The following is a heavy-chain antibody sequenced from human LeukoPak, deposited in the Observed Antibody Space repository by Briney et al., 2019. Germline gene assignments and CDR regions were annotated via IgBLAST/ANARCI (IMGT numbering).Heavy chain of an antibody. CDR2: ISGSGGST. D-gene: IGHD6-6*01. V-gene: IGHV3-23*01. J-gene: IGHJ4*02. CDR1: GFTFSSYA. Sequence: PGGSLRLSCAASGFTFSSYAMSWVRQAPGEGLEWVSAISGSGGSTYYADSVKGRFTISRDNSKNTLYLQMNSLRAEDTAVYYCASAQAARRFLFDYWGQGTLVTVSS. CDR3: ASAQAARRFLFDY.